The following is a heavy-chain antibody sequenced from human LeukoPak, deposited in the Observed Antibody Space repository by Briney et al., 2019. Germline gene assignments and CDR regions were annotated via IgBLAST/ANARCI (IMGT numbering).Heavy chain of an antibody. CDR3: ARELRYFDWLHPFDYYYYYMDV. CDR1: GYSISSGYY. V-gene: IGHV4-38-2*02. D-gene: IGHD3-9*01. J-gene: IGHJ6*03. Sequence: SETLSLTCTVSGYSISSGYYWGWIRQPPGKGLEWIGGIYHSGSTYYNPSLKSRITISVDTSKNQFSLKLSSVTAADTAVYYCARELRYFDWLHPFDYYYYYMDVWGKGTTVTVSS. CDR2: IYHSGST.